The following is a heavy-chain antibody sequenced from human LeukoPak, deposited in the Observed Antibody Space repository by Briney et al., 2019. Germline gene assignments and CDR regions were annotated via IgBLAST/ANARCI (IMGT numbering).Heavy chain of an antibody. Sequence: GGALRLSLAAPGFPLTSYALNWVRPAPGKGREWGSVISGSGGRTYYADSVKGRFTISRDNSKNTLYLQMNRLRAEDTAVYYCAKDYYDSSGYPSYLDYWGQGTLVTVSS. CDR2: ISGSGGRT. J-gene: IGHJ4*02. D-gene: IGHD3-22*01. CDR3: AKDYYDSSGYPSYLDY. CDR1: GFPLTSYA. V-gene: IGHV3-23*01.